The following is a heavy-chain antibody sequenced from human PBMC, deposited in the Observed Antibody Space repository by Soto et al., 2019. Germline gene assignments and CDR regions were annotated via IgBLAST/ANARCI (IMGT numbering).Heavy chain of an antibody. Sequence: QLQLQESGPGLVKPSETLSLTCTVSGGSISGSSYYWGWIRQPPGKGLEWIGSTHYSGSTYYNPCLKSRVTVSVDTSKNPFSLKLSSVTAADTVVYYCARGHGGITVFGAPGHFDYWGQGTLVTVSS. CDR3: ARGHGGITVFGAPGHFDY. CDR1: GGSISGSSYY. V-gene: IGHV4-39*01. CDR2: THYSGST. D-gene: IGHD3-3*01. J-gene: IGHJ4*02.